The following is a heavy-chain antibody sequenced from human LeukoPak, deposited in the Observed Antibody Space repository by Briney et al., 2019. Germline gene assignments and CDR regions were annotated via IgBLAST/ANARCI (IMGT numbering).Heavy chain of an antibody. CDR3: ARRATTGTNLNWFDP. CDR2: IYYSGST. V-gene: IGHV4-59*01. CDR1: GGSISSYY. Sequence: PSETLSLTCTVSGGSISSYYWSWIRQPPGKGLEWIGYIYYSGSTNYNPSLKSRVTISVDTSKNQFSLKVSSVTAADTAVYYCARRATTGTNLNWFDPWGQGTLVTVSS. J-gene: IGHJ5*02. D-gene: IGHD1-1*01.